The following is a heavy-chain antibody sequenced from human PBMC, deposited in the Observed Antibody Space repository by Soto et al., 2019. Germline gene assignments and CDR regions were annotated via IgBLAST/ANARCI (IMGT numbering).Heavy chain of an antibody. CDR2: ISYDGSNK. CDR3: ARAWGDGYNYYYYYGMDV. D-gene: IGHD5-12*01. CDR1: GFTFSIYA. J-gene: IGHJ6*02. V-gene: IGHV3-30-3*01. Sequence: PGGSLRLSCAASGFTFSIYAMHWVCQAPGKGLEWVAVISYDGSNKYYADSVKGRFTISRDNSKNTLYLQMNSLRAEDTAVYYCARAWGDGYNYYYYYGMDVWGQGTTVTVSS.